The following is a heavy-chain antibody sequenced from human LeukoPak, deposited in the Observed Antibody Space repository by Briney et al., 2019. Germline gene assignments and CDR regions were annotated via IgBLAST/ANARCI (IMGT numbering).Heavy chain of an antibody. Sequence: SETLSLTCSVSGASVSTTAYLWTWIRQPAGEGLEWIGRIYASGNTHYNPSLKTRVTMSLDTSKNQFSLTMNSVTAADSAVYFCASYREAYDLYPHGLDVWGRGTVVTVSS. V-gene: IGHV4-61*02. J-gene: IGHJ3*01. CDR2: IYASGNT. D-gene: IGHD5-24*01. CDR3: ASYREAYDLYPHGLDV. CDR1: GASVSTTAYL.